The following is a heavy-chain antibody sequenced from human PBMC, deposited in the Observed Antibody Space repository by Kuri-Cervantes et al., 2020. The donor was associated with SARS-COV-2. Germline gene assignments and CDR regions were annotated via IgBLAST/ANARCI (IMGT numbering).Heavy chain of an antibody. V-gene: IGHV4-34*01. Sequence: ESLKISCAVYGGSFSGYYWGWIRQPPGKGLEWIGSVYRPGSTYYSSSLKSRVTISIDMSKSHFSLKLSSVTAADTAVYYCARTRANVDTPFVAWGQGTLVTVSS. CDR3: ARTRANVDTPFVA. CDR2: VYRPGST. CDR1: GGSFSGYY. J-gene: IGHJ5*02. D-gene: IGHD5-18*01.